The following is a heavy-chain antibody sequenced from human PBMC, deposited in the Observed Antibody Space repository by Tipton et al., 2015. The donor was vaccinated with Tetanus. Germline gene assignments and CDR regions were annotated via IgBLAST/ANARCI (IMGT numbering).Heavy chain of an antibody. CDR2: IYPGDSDT. V-gene: IGHV5-51*01. CDR3: ARAHCTDGVCNFDF. Sequence: EVQLVQSGGEVKKPGESLKISCKGSGYIFNNYWIGWERQKHGKGLEWMGIIYPGDSDTRYSPSFQGQVSNSVDKPINTAYLQWSSLKASDTSMFYCARAHCTDGVCNFDFWGQGALVTVAS. J-gene: IGHJ4*02. D-gene: IGHD2-8*01. CDR1: GYIFNNYW.